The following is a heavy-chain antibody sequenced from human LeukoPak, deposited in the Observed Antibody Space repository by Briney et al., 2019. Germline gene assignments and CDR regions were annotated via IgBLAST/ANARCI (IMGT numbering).Heavy chain of an antibody. CDR1: ADSFSSHY. J-gene: IGHJ5*02. Sequence: SETLSLTCAVSADSFSSHYWTWIRQPPGKGLEWIGYISYIGSTNYNPSLKSRVTISIDTSKNQFSLKLSSVTAADTAVYYCAIHIVVVPAAKKKNWFDPWGQGTLVTVSS. CDR3: AIHIVVVPAAKKKNWFDP. D-gene: IGHD2-2*01. CDR2: ISYIGST. V-gene: IGHV4-59*08.